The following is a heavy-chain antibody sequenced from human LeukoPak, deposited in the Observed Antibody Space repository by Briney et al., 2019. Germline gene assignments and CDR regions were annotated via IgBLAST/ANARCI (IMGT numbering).Heavy chain of an antibody. Sequence: SETLSLTCAVSGGSISSGGYSWNWIRQPPGKGLEWIGYIYHSGSTYYNPSLKSRVTISVDRSKNQFSLKLSSVTAADTAVYSCARGWLYVTYFAYWGQGTLVTVSS. CDR2: IYHSGST. CDR1: GGSISSGGYS. J-gene: IGHJ4*02. D-gene: IGHD3-22*01. CDR3: ARGWLYVTYFAY. V-gene: IGHV4-30-2*01.